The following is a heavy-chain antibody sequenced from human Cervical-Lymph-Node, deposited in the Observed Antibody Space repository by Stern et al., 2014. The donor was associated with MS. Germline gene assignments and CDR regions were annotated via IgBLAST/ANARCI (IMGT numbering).Heavy chain of an antibody. D-gene: IGHD3-10*01. Sequence: VQLVESGGGLIQPGGSLRLSCAASGFTVSSNHMSWVRQAPGQGLEWVSVTYSCVSKYYADSVKGRFTISRDNSKNTLYLQMNSRRAEDTAVYYCARVLGFGELSYWGQGTLVTVSS. CDR3: ARVLGFGELSY. CDR2: TYSCVSK. V-gene: IGHV3-53*01. J-gene: IGHJ4*02. CDR1: GFTVSSNH.